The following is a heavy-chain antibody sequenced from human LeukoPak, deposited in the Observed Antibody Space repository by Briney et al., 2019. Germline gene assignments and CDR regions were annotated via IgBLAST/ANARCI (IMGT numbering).Heavy chain of an antibody. J-gene: IGHJ3*02. Sequence: ASVKVSCKASGYTFTNYDINWVRQATGQGLEWMGWMNPKSGNRGYAQKFQGRVTIMRNTSINTAYMELSSLRSDDTAVYYCARDRLWDGYKSRDDAFDIWGQGTMVTVSS. CDR3: ARDRLWDGYKSRDDAFDI. D-gene: IGHD5-24*01. CDR2: MNPKSGNR. CDR1: GYTFTNYD. V-gene: IGHV1-8*03.